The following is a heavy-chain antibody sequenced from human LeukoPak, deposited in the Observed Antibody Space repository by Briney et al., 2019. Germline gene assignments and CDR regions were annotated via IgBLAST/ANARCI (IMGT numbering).Heavy chain of an antibody. J-gene: IGHJ4*02. CDR3: ARVGGSGSLRDYFDY. CDR2: IYYSGST. Sequence: SETLSLTCTVSGGSISSGGYYWSWIRQHPGKGLEWIGYIYYSGSTYYNPSLKSRVTISVDTSKNQFSLKLSSVTAADTAVYYCARVGGSGSLRDYFDYWGQGTLVTVSS. V-gene: IGHV4-31*03. CDR1: GGSISSGGYY. D-gene: IGHD3-10*01.